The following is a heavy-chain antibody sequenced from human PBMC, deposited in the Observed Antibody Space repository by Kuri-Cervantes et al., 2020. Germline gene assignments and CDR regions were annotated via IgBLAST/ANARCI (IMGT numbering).Heavy chain of an antibody. D-gene: IGHD2-15*01. CDR3: ARGNKYCSVTSCHTSFDF. CDR2: MYSSGDT. CDR1: GITVSSNY. J-gene: IGHJ4*02. V-gene: IGHV3-66*02. Sequence: GGSLRLSCVTSGITVSSNYMTWVRQAPGEGLEWVSIMYSSGDTFYADSVKGRFTVSRDNSINMLYLQLSSLRPEDTAVYYCARGNKYCSVTSCHTSFDFWGQGALVTVSS.